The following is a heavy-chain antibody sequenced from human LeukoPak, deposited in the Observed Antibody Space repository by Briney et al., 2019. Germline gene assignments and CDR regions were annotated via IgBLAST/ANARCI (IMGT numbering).Heavy chain of an antibody. V-gene: IGHV5-51*01. Sequence: GESLKISCQTSGYTFTSYYIAWVRQLPGKDLEWMGIIYPGASDIRYSPSFQGQVTISADKSISTAYLQWSSLKAADSAMYYCARRATDYWSFDLWGRGTLVTVSS. CDR1: GYTFTSYY. CDR2: IYPGASDI. J-gene: IGHJ2*01. CDR3: ARRATDYWSFDL.